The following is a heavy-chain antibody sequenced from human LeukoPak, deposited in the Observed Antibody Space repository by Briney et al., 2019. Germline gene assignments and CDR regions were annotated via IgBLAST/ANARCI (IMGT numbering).Heavy chain of an antibody. CDR1: QFSISYDW. Sequence: SGGSLRLSCAASQFSISYDWMHWVRQAPGKGLEWVASIKEDGRDIHYLDSVKGRFSISRDNAKNSLYLEMNTLRAEDTAVYYCVRGSGWFFGLWGQGSLVIVSS. V-gene: IGHV3-7*01. J-gene: IGHJ4*02. D-gene: IGHD6-19*01. CDR3: VRGSGWFFGL. CDR2: IKEDGRDI.